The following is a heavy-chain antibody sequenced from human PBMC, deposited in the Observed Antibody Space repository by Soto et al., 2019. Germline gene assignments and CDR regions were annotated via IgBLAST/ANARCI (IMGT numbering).Heavy chain of an antibody. D-gene: IGHD2-2*01. CDR2: LSYDGTTK. V-gene: IGHV3-30-3*01. J-gene: IGHJ3*02. Sequence: LRLSCAASGFTSSTYAMRWVRQAPGKGLEWVAILSYDGTTKYYADSVKGRFTISRDNSKNALYLQMNSLRVEDTAVYYCAREYCSTAICYLGANAFDIWGQGTMVTVSS. CDR1: GFTSSTYA. CDR3: AREYCSTAICYLGANAFDI.